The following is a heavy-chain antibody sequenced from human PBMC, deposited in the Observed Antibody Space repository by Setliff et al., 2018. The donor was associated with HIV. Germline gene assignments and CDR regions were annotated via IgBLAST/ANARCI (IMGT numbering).Heavy chain of an antibody. V-gene: IGHV1-18*04. Sequence: ASVKVSCKASGYIFTGYYVHWVRRAPGQGFEWMGWISPYNGNTNYVQKLQGRVTITTDTSTSTAYMELRSLRSDDTAMYYCARAPPINFWSGYYTGPQGWFDSWGQGSLVTVSS. CDR3: ARAPPINFWSGYYTGPQGWFDS. CDR2: ISPYNGNT. D-gene: IGHD3-3*01. CDR1: GYIFTGYY. J-gene: IGHJ5*01.